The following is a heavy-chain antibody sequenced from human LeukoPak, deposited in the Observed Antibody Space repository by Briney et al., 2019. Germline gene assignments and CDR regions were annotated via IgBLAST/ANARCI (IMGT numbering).Heavy chain of an antibody. V-gene: IGHV4-61*02. Sequence: PSETLSLTCTVSGGSISSGSYYWSWIRQPAGKGLEWIGRIYTSGSTNYNPPLKSRVTISVDTSKNQFSLKLSSVTAADTAVYYCAREGGGSSWGFVYNWFDPWGQGTLVTVSS. D-gene: IGHD6-13*01. J-gene: IGHJ5*02. CDR3: AREGGGSSWGFVYNWFDP. CDR2: IYTSGST. CDR1: GGSISSGSYY.